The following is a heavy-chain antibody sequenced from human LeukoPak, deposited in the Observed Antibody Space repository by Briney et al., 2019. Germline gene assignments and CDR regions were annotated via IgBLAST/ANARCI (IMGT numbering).Heavy chain of an antibody. CDR1: GFTFSSYG. CDR3: AKDRRYNNYYYYMDV. D-gene: IGHD1-1*01. CDR2: IRYDGSNK. Sequence: GGSLRLSCAASGFTFSSYGMHWVRQAPGKGLEWVAFIRYDGSNKYYADSVKGRFTISRDNSKNTLYLQMNSLRAEDTAVYYCAKDRRYNNYYYYMDVWGKGTTVTVSS. J-gene: IGHJ6*03. V-gene: IGHV3-30*02.